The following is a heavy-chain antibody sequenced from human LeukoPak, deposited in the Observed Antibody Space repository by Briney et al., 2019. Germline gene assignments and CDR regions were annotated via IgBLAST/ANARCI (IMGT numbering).Heavy chain of an antibody. D-gene: IGHD3-3*01. J-gene: IGHJ5*02. CDR1: KFTFSSYA. Sequence: GGSLRLSCAASKFTFSSYAMHWVRQAPGKGLEWVAVISYDGSNKYYADSVKGRFTISRDNAKDTLYLQMSSLRDEDTAVYYCVSDLCGGDDQWGRGTLVTVSS. V-gene: IGHV3-30*07. CDR3: VSDLCGGDDQ. CDR2: ISYDGSNK.